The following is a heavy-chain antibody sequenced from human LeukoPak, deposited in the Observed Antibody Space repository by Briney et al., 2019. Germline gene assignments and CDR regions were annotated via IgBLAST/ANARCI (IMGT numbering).Heavy chain of an antibody. Sequence: SETLSLTCGVSGGSFSGYLWNWVRQSPGKGLEWIGEINHSGTTNYNPSLKSRVTISIDRSRNQFSLNLTSVTAADTAVFYCARGVKQLARFYFYMDVWGKGTTVTVYS. CDR2: INHSGTT. CDR3: ARGVKQLARFYFYMDV. V-gene: IGHV4-34*01. J-gene: IGHJ6*03. CDR1: GGSFSGYL. D-gene: IGHD3-22*01.